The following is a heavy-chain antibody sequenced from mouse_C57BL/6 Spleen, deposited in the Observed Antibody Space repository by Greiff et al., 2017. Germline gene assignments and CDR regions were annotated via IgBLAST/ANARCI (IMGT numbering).Heavy chain of an antibody. CDR1: GYTFTSYW. V-gene: IGHV1-64*01. J-gene: IGHJ2*01. Sequence: QVQLQQPGAELVKPGASVKLSCKASGYTFTSYWMHWVKQRPGQGLEWIGMIHPNSGSTNYNEKFKSKATLTVDKSSSTAYMQLSSLTSEDSAVYYCARSPPYDSNFDYWGQGTTLTVSS. CDR2: IHPNSGST. D-gene: IGHD2-5*01. CDR3: ARSPPYDSNFDY.